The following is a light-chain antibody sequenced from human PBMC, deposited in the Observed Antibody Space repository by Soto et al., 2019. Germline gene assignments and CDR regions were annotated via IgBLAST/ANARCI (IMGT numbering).Light chain of an antibody. CDR2: AAS. CDR3: QQLNSYPRT. V-gene: IGKV1-9*01. CDR1: QSISSY. Sequence: DIQMTQPPSSLSASVGDRVTITCRASQSISSYLNWYQQKPGKAPKLLIYAASTLQSGVPSRFSGSGSGTEFTLTISSLQPEDFATYYCQQLNSYPRTFGQGTKVDIK. J-gene: IGKJ1*01.